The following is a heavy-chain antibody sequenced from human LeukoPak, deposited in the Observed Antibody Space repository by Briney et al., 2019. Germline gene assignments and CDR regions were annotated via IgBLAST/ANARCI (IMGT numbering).Heavy chain of an antibody. Sequence: NSGGSLRLSCAASGFTFSDYYVSWIRQAPGKGLEWVSTIKGTGLTTYYADSVKGRFTISRDNAKNSLFLQMSSLRADDTAIYYCARAGELRYMDVWGKGTAVTVSS. D-gene: IGHD3-16*01. J-gene: IGHJ6*03. CDR3: ARAGELRYMDV. V-gene: IGHV3-11*04. CDR2: IKGTGLTT. CDR1: GFTFSDYY.